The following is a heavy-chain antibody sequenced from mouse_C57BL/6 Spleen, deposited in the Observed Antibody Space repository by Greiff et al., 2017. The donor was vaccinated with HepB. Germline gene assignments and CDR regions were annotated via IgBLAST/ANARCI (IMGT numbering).Heavy chain of an antibody. Sequence: EVQLQQSGPELVKPGASVKISCKASGYTFTDYYMNWVKQSHGKSLEWIGDINPNNGGTSYNQKFKGKATLTVDKSSSTAYMELRSLTSEDSAVYYCARTTTVARGSYYYAMDYWGQGTSVTVSS. CDR1: GYTFTDYY. J-gene: IGHJ4*01. CDR3: ARTTTVARGSYYYAMDY. V-gene: IGHV1-26*01. D-gene: IGHD1-1*01. CDR2: INPNNGGT.